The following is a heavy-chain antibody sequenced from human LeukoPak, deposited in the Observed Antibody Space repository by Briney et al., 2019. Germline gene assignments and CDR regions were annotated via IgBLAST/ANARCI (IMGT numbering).Heavy chain of an antibody. Sequence: SETLSLTCTVSGGSISSYYWSWIRQPPGKGLEWIGYIYYSGSTNYNPSLKSRVTISVDTSNNQVSLKVSSVTAADTAVYYCARSTRSWFDPWGQGTLVTVSS. D-gene: IGHD3-10*01. V-gene: IGHV4-59*01. CDR1: GGSISSYY. J-gene: IGHJ5*02. CDR3: ARSTRSWFDP. CDR2: IYYSGST.